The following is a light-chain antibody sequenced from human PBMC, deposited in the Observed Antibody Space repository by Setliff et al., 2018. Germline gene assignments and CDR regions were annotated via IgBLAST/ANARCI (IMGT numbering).Light chain of an antibody. CDR1: SSDVGGYNY. CDR2: EVS. V-gene: IGLV2-8*01. Sequence: QSALTQPPSASGSPGQSVTISCTGTSSDVGGYNYVSWYQQHPGKAPKLMIYEVSKRPSGVPDRFSGSKSGNTASLTVSGLQAEDEADYYCSSYAGSLYGFGTGTRSPS. CDR3: SSYAGSLYG. J-gene: IGLJ1*01.